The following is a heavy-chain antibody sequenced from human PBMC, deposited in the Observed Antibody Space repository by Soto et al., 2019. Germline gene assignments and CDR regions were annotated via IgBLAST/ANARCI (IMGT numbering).Heavy chain of an antibody. CDR2: IWTDGSTK. J-gene: IGHJ3*02. CDR1: GFTFSTYG. D-gene: IGHD3-9*01. Sequence: QVQLVESGGGVVQPGRSLRLSCAASGFTFSTYGMHWVRQAPGKGLEWVAVIWTDGSTKYYADSVKGRFTISRDDSKNTLYLQGNSLRAEDTAVYYCARVLRYFDWDYAFDIWGQGTMVTVSS. V-gene: IGHV3-33*01. CDR3: ARVLRYFDWDYAFDI.